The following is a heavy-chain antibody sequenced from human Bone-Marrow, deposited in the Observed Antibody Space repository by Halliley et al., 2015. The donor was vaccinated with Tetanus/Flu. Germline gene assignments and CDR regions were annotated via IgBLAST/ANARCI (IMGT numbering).Heavy chain of an antibody. V-gene: IGHV3-21*06. Sequence: WVAAIGSSSNYINYADSVKGRFTISRDNAKSSLYLQMNNLRTEDTAIYYCVRRPLLQLIGFFDYWGQGALVTVSS. CDR3: VRRPLLQLIGFFDY. D-gene: IGHD6-6*01. CDR2: IGSSSNYI. J-gene: IGHJ4*02.